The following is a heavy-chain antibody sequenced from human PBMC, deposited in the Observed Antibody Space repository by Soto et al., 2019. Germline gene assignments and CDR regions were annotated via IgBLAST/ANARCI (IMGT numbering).Heavy chain of an antibody. CDR1: GLSFSTHS. V-gene: IGHV3-21*01. Sequence: EVQLVESGGGLVEPEGSLRLSCAPSGLSFSTHSMNWVLQAPGKGLEWVASISSDSYYIYYADSVKGRFTISRDNAKNSLYLQMNSLRADDTAVYYCARNRNPSSKTHGMDVWGQGTTVTVSS. CDR3: ARNRNPSSKTHGMDV. J-gene: IGHJ6*02. CDR2: ISSDSYYI.